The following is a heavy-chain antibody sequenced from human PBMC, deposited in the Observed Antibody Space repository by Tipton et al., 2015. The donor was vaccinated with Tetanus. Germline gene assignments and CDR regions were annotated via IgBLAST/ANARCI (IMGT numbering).Heavy chain of an antibody. J-gene: IGHJ4*02. CDR3: ARHQSGYFTPFDY. D-gene: IGHD3-3*01. V-gene: IGHV4-39*01. CDR2: IYESGDT. Sequence: TLSLTCTVSGGSIRGGTFYWGWIRQPPGKGLEWIGSIYESGDTYYIPSLKSRVTISMDTFKNQFSLNLNSMAAADTGVYYCARHQSGYFTPFDYWGQGNLVTVSS. CDR1: GGSIRGGTFY.